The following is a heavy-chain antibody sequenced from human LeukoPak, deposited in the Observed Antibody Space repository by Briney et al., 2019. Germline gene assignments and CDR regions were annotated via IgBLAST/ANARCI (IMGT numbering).Heavy chain of an antibody. CDR2: IRSGGSA. D-gene: IGHD4-17*01. CDR3: ARDPSGDYIGAFDF. Sequence: TGGSLRLSCAASGFTFSNYAMIWVRQAPGQGLEWVSAIRSGGSAKYADPVKARFTISRDNSKDTLYLQMNSLRAEDTALYFCARDPSGDYIGAFDFLGQGTVVTVSS. V-gene: IGHV3-23*01. J-gene: IGHJ3*01. CDR1: GFTFSNYA.